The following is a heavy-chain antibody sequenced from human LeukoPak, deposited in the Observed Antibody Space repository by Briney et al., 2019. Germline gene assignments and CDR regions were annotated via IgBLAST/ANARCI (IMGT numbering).Heavy chain of an antibody. D-gene: IGHD3-10*01. J-gene: IGHJ6*03. CDR3: ARGGPHYGQYYYYYYYMDV. CDR1: GGSISSYY. V-gene: IGHV4-59*01. CDR2: IYYSGST. Sequence: SSETLSLTCTVSGGSISSYYWSWIRQPPGKGLEWIGYIYYSGSTNYNPSLKSRVTISVDTSKNQFSLKLSSVTAADTAVYYCARGGPHYGQYYYYYYYMDVWGKGTTVTVSS.